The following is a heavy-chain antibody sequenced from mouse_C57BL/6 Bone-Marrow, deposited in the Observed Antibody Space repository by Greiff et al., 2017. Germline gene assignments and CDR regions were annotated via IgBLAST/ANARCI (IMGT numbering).Heavy chain of an antibody. V-gene: IGHV5-12*01. J-gene: IGHJ4*01. D-gene: IGHD2-13*01. CDR3: ARRLQRRLWDY. CDR2: ISNGGGST. Sequence: DVMLVESGGGLVQPGGSLKLSCAASGFTFSDYYMYWVRQTPEKRLEWVAYISNGGGSTYYPDTVKGRFTISRDNAKNTLYLQMSRLKSEDTAMYYCARRLQRRLWDYWGQGTSVTVSS. CDR1: GFTFSDYY.